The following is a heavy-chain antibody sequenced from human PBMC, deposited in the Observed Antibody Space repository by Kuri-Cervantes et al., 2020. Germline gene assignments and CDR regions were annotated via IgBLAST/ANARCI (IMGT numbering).Heavy chain of an antibody. CDR1: GGSISSSSYY. D-gene: IGHD3-10*01. Sequence: SETLSLTCTVSGGSISSSSYYWGWIRQPPGKGLEWIGSIYYSGSTYYNPPLKSRVTISVDTSKNQFSLKLSSVTAADTAVYYCARDAQYYGSGSYPHYYMDVWGKGTTVTVSS. CDR2: IYYSGST. V-gene: IGHV4-39*07. J-gene: IGHJ6*03. CDR3: ARDAQYYGSGSYPHYYMDV.